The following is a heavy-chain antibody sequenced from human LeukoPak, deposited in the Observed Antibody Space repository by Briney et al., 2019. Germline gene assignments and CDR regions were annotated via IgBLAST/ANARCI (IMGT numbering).Heavy chain of an antibody. D-gene: IGHD3-10*01. Sequence: GGSLRLSCTVSGFTFGDYAMNWVRQAPGKGLERVGFIRSKANGGTTDYAASVKGRFAISRDDSKRSLYLQMNSLKTDDTAVYYCASSRRYGEFVFDYWGQGTLVTVPS. CDR2: IRSKANGGTT. J-gene: IGHJ4*02. V-gene: IGHV3-49*04. CDR3: ASSRRYGEFVFDY. CDR1: GFTFGDYA.